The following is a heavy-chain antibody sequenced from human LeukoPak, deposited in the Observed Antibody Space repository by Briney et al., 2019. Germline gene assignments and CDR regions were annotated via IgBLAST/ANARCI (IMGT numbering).Heavy chain of an antibody. Sequence: SVKVSCKASGGTFSGYAISWVRQAPGQGLEWMGGIIPIFGTANYAQKFQGRVTITTDESTSTAYMELSSLRSEDTAVYYCARGGYYGSGSYSTWGQGTLVTVSS. D-gene: IGHD3-10*01. V-gene: IGHV1-69*05. CDR1: GGTFSGYA. CDR3: ARGGYYGSGSYST. CDR2: IIPIFGTA. J-gene: IGHJ5*02.